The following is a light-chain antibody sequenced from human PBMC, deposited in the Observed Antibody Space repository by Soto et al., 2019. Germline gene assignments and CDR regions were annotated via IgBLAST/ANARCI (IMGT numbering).Light chain of an antibody. J-gene: IGKJ5*01. CDR3: QHYGTSIA. Sequence: EIVMTQSPATLSVSPGERATLSCRASESVSSKLVWYQKKPGQAPRLLIHDASTRATGIPDRFSGSVSGTGFTLTISRLEPEDFAVYYCQHYGTSIAFGRGTRLEIK. V-gene: IGKV3-15*01. CDR2: DAS. CDR1: ESVSSK.